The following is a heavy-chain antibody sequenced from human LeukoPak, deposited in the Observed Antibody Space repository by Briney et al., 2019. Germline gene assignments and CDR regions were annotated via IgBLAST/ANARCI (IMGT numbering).Heavy chain of an antibody. CDR1: GDSISSYY. V-gene: IGHV4-59*12. D-gene: IGHD2-2*01. J-gene: IGHJ2*01. Sequence: PSETLSLTCTVSGDSISSYYCSWIRQPPGKGLEWIGYIYYSGSTSYNPSLKSRVTISVDTSKNQFSLKLSSVTAADTAVYYCARVQFCSSTSCYAMPPGWYFDLWGRGTLVTVSS. CDR2: IYYSGST. CDR3: ARVQFCSSTSCYAMPPGWYFDL.